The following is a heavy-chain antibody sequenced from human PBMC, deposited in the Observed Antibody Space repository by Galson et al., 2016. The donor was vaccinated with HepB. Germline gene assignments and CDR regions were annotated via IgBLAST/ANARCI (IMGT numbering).Heavy chain of an antibody. J-gene: IGHJ5*02. CDR3: VKVGGAGYFDP. Sequence: TLSPTCTVSGGSISSYYWTWIRQPPGKRLEWIGYIYYDGSTDYNPSLRSRVTMPVDTSKNQFSLKLSSVTAADTAVYYCVKVGGAGYFDPWGQGTLVTVSS. CDR1: GGSISSYY. V-gene: IGHV4-59*01. D-gene: IGHD1-26*01. CDR2: IYYDGST.